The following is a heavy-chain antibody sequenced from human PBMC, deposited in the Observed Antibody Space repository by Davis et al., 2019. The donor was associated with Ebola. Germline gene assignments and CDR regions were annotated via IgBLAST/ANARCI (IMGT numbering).Heavy chain of an antibody. CDR1: GYTFTDHF. CDR2: INAANGNA. Sequence: ASVKVSCKASGYTFTDHFMHWVRQAPGQRLELMGWINAANGNAKYSQKFQGRVTMTRNTSISTAYMELSSLGSEDTAVYYCARGRGRFGELIKNWFDPWGQGTLVTVSS. D-gene: IGHD3-10*01. J-gene: IGHJ5*02. V-gene: IGHV1-3*01. CDR3: ARGRGRFGELIKNWFDP.